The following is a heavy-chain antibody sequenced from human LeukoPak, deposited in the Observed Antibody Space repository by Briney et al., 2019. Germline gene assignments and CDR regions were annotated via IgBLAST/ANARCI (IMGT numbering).Heavy chain of an antibody. CDR3: AREGVTYYDFWSGQSYFDY. Sequence: GGSLRLSCAASGFTFSSYSMNWVRQAPGKGLEWVSSISSSSSYIYYADSVKGRFTISRDNAKNSLDLQMNSLRAEDTAVYYCAREGVTYYDFWSGQSYFDYWGQGTLVTVSS. CDR2: ISSSSSYI. D-gene: IGHD3-3*01. V-gene: IGHV3-21*01. J-gene: IGHJ4*02. CDR1: GFTFSSYS.